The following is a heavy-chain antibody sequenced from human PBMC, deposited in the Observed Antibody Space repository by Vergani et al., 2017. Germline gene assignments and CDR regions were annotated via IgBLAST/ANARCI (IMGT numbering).Heavy chain of an antibody. V-gene: IGHV1-69*12. CDR3: ARRSVRYCGGGICYSIHGAGFFAY. CDR1: GGTFSSYA. CDR2: IIPIFGTA. Sequence: QVQLVQSGAELKKPGSSVKLSCKASGGTFSSYAISWVRQAPGQGLEWMGGIIPIFGTANYAKKFQGRVTMTADESTSTAYMELSSLRSEDTAVYYCARRSVRYCGGGICYSIHGAGFFAYWSPGTLVTV. D-gene: IGHD2-15*01. J-gene: IGHJ4*02.